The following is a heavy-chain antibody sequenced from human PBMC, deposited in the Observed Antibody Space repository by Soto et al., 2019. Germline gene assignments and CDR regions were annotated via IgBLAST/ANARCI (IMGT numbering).Heavy chain of an antibody. CDR3: ARDVSHIVVVPAASNRFDP. CDR2: IIPILGIA. J-gene: IGHJ5*02. D-gene: IGHD2-2*01. Sequence: ASVKVSCKASGGTFSSYTISWVRQAPGQGLEWMGRIIPILGIANYAQKFQGRVTITADKSTSTAYMELSSLRSEDTAVYYCARDVSHIVVVPAASNRFDPWGQGTLVTVSS. CDR1: GGTFSSYT. V-gene: IGHV1-69*04.